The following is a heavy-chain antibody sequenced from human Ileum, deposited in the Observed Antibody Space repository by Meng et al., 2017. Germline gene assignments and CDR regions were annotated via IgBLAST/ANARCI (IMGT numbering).Heavy chain of an antibody. D-gene: IGHD6-19*01. CDR2: IGVGSGNT. CDR3: AADPAVAGPIGGDY. J-gene: IGHJ4*02. Sequence: SVKVSCKASGFTFTSSAVQWVRQARGQRLEWIGWIGVGSGNTNYAQKLQERVTITRDMSTSTAYMELSSLRSEDTAVYDCAADPAVAGPIGGDYWGQGTLVTVSS. V-gene: IGHV1-58*01. CDR1: GFTFTSSA.